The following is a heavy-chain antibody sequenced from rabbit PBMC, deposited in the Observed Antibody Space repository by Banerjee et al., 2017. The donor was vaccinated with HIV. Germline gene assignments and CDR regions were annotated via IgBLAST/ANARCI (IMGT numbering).Heavy chain of an antibody. Sequence: QSLEESGGDLVKPGASLTLTCTASGIDFSSYYYMCWVRQAPGKGLEWIACIYTGSSGSTYYASWAKGRFTISKTSSTTVTLQMTSLTAADTATYFCAKTDGGSSGNYYYDLWGPGTLVTVS. D-gene: IGHD1-1*01. CDR2: IYTGSSGST. V-gene: IGHV1S40*01. CDR3: AKTDGGSSGNYYYDL. CDR1: GIDFSSYYY. J-gene: IGHJ4*01.